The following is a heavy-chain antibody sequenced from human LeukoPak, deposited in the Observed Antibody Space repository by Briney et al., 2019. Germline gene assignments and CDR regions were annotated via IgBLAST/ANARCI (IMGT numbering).Heavy chain of an antibody. D-gene: IGHD6-19*01. J-gene: IGHJ3*02. CDR2: IYSGGST. CDR1: GGSISSSSFY. CDR3: ARKYSSGHRGSAFDI. V-gene: IGHV3-66*01. Sequence: ETLSLTCTVSGGSISSSSFYWGWIRQPPGKGLEWVSVIYSGGSTYYADSVEGRFTISRDNSKNTLYLQMNSLRAEDTAVYYCARKYSSGHRGSAFDIWGQGTMVTVSS.